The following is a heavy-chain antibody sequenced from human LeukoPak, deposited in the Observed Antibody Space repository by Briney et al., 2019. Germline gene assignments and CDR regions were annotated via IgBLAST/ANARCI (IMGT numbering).Heavy chain of an antibody. V-gene: IGHV4-59*11. J-gene: IGHJ5*02. CDR2: IYYSGST. CDR3: ARGGSSWHPWNWFDP. Sequence: SETLSLTCTVSGGSISSHYWSWIRQPPGKGLEWIGYIYYSGSTNYNPSLKSRVTISVDTSKNQFSLKLSSVTAADTAVYYCARGGSSWHPWNWFDPWGQGTLVTVSS. CDR1: GGSISSHY. D-gene: IGHD6-13*01.